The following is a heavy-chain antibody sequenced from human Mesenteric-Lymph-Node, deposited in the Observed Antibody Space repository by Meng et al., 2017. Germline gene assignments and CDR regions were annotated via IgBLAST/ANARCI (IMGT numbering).Heavy chain of an antibody. V-gene: IGHV4-30-4*01. D-gene: IGHD4-17*01. Sequence: GPRQESGPGLVKPYQTLSLTCTVSGGSISSGDYYWSWIRQPPGKGLEWIGYIYYSGSAYYNPSLKSRVTISVDTSKNQFSLKLSSVTAADTAVYYCARGPTTYFNYWGQGTLVTVSS. CDR3: ARGPTTYFNY. J-gene: IGHJ4*02. CDR2: IYYSGSA. CDR1: GGSISSGDYY.